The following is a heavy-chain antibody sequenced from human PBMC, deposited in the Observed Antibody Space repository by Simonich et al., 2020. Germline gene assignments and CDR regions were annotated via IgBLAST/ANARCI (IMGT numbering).Heavy chain of an antibody. D-gene: IGHD2-15*01. CDR1: GYTFTSYG. J-gene: IGHJ4*02. CDR3: ARASRGTWWYYYFDY. V-gene: IGHV1-18*01. CDR2: ISAYNGNT. Sequence: QVQLVQSGAEVKKPGASVKVSCKASGYTFTSYGISWVRQAPGQGLEWMGWISAYNGNTTNAQKLKGRVTMTTDTSTGTAYMELRSLRPDDTAVYYCARASRGTWWYYYFDYWGQGTLVTVSS.